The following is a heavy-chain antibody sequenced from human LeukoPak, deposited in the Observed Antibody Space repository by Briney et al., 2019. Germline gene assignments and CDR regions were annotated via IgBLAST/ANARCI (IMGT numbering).Heavy chain of an antibody. CDR1: GGTFSSYA. CDR2: IIPIFGTA. J-gene: IGHJ4*02. Sequence: GASVKVSCKASGGTFSSYAISWVRQAPGQGLEWMGGIIPIFGTANYAQKFQGRVTITADESTSTAYMELSSLRSEDTAVYYCARDLYEQASSPGGLFDYWGQGTLVTVSS. CDR3: ARDLYEQASSPGGLFDY. V-gene: IGHV1-69*13. D-gene: IGHD6-19*01.